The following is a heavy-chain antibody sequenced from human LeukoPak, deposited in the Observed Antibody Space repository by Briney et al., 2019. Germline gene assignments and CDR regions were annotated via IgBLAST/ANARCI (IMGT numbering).Heavy chain of an antibody. J-gene: IGHJ5*02. CDR3: ARDQVGATDMLFDP. D-gene: IGHD1-26*01. CDR1: GYTFTSYG. CDR2: ISAYNGNT. Sequence: ASVKVSCNASGYTFTSYGISWVRQAPGQGLEWMGWISAYNGNTNYAQKLQGRVTMTTDTSTSTAYMELRSLRSDDTAVYYCARDQVGATDMLFDPWGQGTLVTVSS. V-gene: IGHV1-18*01.